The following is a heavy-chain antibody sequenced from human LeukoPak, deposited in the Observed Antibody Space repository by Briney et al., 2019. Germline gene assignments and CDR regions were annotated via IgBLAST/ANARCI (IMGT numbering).Heavy chain of an antibody. J-gene: IGHJ4*02. Sequence: SVKVSCKASGFTFTSSAMQWVRQARGQRVEWIGWIVVGSGNTNYAQKFRERVTITRDMSTSTAYMELSSLRSEDTAVCYCAVNTIFGVVIGYWGQGTLVTVSS. CDR3: AVNTIFGVVIGY. CDR2: IVVGSGNT. D-gene: IGHD3-3*01. V-gene: IGHV1-58*02. CDR1: GFTFTSSA.